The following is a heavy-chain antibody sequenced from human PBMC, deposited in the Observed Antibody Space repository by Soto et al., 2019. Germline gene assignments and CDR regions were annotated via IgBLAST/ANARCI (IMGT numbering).Heavy chain of an antibody. J-gene: IGHJ4*01. Sequence: QVQLVQSGAEVKKPGASVKVSCKASGYTFTRNAIHWVRQAPGQRLEWIGKIDAGNGNTKYSQKFQDRVTITRDTSASAAYMELRTLRSEDTSIYSCATSETDYSRFDFWGHGPLVTVSS. D-gene: IGHD3-9*01. CDR3: ATSETDYSRFDF. V-gene: IGHV1-3*01. CDR2: IDAGNGNT. CDR1: GYTFTRNA.